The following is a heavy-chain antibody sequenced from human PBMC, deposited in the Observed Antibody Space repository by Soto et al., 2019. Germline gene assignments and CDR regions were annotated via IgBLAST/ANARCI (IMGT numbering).Heavy chain of an antibody. CDR3: AKDPLYCSSTSCHTPLYYYGMDV. CDR2: ISYDGSNK. V-gene: IGHV3-30*18. D-gene: IGHD2-2*02. J-gene: IGHJ6*02. Sequence: HPGGSRRLSCAASGFTFSSYGMHWVRQAPGKGLEWVAVISYDGSNKYYADSVKGRFTISRDNSKNTLYLQMNSLRAEDTAVYYCAKDPLYCSSTSCHTPLYYYGMDVWGQGTTVPVSS. CDR1: GFTFSSYG.